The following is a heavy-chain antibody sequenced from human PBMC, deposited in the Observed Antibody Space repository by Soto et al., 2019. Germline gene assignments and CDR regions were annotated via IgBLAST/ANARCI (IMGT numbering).Heavy chain of an antibody. CDR2: IWYRGRDI. D-gene: IGHD1-26*01. CDR1: GFTFSDYV. V-gene: IGHV3-33*01. CDR3: ARGQGRQSGNFLFHN. Sequence: GGSLRLSCAASGFTFSDYVMHWVRQAPGKGLEWVAVIWYRGRDIFYADSVKGRFTISRDNSKNTLYLQLNSLRAEDTAVYYCARGQGRQSGNFLFHNWGQGTLGTVSS. J-gene: IGHJ4*02.